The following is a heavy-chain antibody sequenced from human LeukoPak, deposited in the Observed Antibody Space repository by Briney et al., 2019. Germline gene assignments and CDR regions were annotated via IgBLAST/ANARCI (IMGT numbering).Heavy chain of an antibody. CDR3: ARGPRDSKAGVNWFDP. V-gene: IGHV1-2*02. CDR2: INPNSGGT. D-gene: IGHD4-11*01. J-gene: IGHJ5*02. Sequence: GASVTVSCKASGYTFACYYMHWVRQAPGQGLEWMGWINPNSGGTNYAQKFQGRVTMTRDTSISTAYMELSRLRSDDTAVYYCARGPRDSKAGVNWFDPWGQGTLVTVSS. CDR1: GYTFACYY.